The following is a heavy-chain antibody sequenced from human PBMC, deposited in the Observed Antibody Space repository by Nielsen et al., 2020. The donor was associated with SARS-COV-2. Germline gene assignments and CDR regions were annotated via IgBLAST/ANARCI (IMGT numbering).Heavy chain of an antibody. D-gene: IGHD5-18*01. Sequence: GSLRLSCAASGFTFSNAWMSWVRQAPGKGLEWVGRIKSKTDGGTTDYAAPVKGRFTISRDDSKNTLYLQMNSLKTEDTAVYYCTTTDTAMAYCFDYWGQGTLVTVSS. CDR2: IKSKTDGGTT. CDR3: TTTDTAMAYCFDY. CDR1: GFTFSNAW. V-gene: IGHV3-15*01. J-gene: IGHJ4*02.